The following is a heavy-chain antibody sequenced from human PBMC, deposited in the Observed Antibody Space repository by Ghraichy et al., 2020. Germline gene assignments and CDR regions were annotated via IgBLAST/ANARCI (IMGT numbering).Heavy chain of an antibody. Sequence: GGSLRLSCAASGFTFSSYWMSWVRQAPGKGLEWVANIKQDGSEKYYVDSVKGRFTISRDNAKNSLYLQMNSLRAEDTAVYYCAREPTGGNRGIPYWGQGTLVTVSS. J-gene: IGHJ4*02. CDR2: IKQDGSEK. CDR3: AREPTGGNRGIPY. V-gene: IGHV3-7*03. CDR1: GFTFSSYW. D-gene: IGHD2-8*02.